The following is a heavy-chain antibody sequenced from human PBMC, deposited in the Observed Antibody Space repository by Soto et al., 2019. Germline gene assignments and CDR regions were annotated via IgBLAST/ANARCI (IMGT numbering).Heavy chain of an antibody. Sequence: ASVQVSCKASGYTFTSYAMHWVRQAPGQRLEWMGWINAGNGNTKYSQKFQGRVTITRDTSASTAYMELSSLRSEDTAVYYCAREMGDVLRYFDWYYYYGMDVWGQGTTVTVS. D-gene: IGHD3-9*01. V-gene: IGHV1-3*01. J-gene: IGHJ6*02. CDR3: AREMGDVLRYFDWYYYYGMDV. CDR2: INAGNGNT. CDR1: GYTFTSYA.